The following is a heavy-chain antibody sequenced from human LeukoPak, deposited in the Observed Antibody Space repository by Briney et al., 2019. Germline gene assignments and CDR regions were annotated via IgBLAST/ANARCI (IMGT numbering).Heavy chain of an antibody. CDR2: INHSGST. Sequence: SETLSLTCAVYGGSFSGYYWSWIRQPPGKGLEWIGEINHSGSTNYNPSLKSRVTISVDTSKNQFSLKLSSVTAADTAVYYCARGRRGYYDSSGYQYYFDYWGQGTLVTVSS. J-gene: IGHJ4*02. CDR3: ARGRRGYYDSSGYQYYFDY. V-gene: IGHV4-34*01. CDR1: GGSFSGYY. D-gene: IGHD3-22*01.